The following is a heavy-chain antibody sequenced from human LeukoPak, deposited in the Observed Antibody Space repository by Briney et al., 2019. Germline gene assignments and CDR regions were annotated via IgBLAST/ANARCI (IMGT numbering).Heavy chain of an antibody. CDR3: AKGGYSFLVDY. CDR2: MSYSGTT. CDR1: GGSISSSGYC. V-gene: IGHV4-39*01. D-gene: IGHD5-18*01. Sequence: PESLSLTCTVPGGSISSSGYCWGWIRHPPGKGLEWIESMSYSGTTYYNPSLKSRVTISVDTSKNGCSLKLSSVTAEDTAVYYCAKGGYSFLVDYWGQGTLVTVSS. J-gene: IGHJ4*02.